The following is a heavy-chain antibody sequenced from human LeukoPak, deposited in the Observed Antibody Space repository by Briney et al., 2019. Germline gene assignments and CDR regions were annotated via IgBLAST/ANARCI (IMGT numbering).Heavy chain of an antibody. CDR3: ASMAYCGGDCYPI. CDR1: GYTFTNYY. CDR2: INPSGGST. J-gene: IGHJ4*02. Sequence: ASVKVSCKASGYTFTNYYMHWVRQAPGQGLEWMGMINPSGGSTSYAQKFQGRVTITADKSTSTAYMELSSLRSEDTAVYYCASMAYCGGDCYPIWGQGTLVTVSS. V-gene: IGHV1-46*01. D-gene: IGHD2-21*02.